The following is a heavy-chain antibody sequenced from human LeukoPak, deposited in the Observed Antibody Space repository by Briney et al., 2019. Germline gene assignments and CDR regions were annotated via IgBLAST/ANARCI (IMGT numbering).Heavy chain of an antibody. CDR3: AYNPPEIVEEPPRKSFDP. CDR1: GFSITTAGVA. D-gene: IGHD1-14*01. CDR2: IYWDDDR. Sequence: ESGPTLVKPTETLTLTCTFSGFSITTAGVAVGWIRRPPGKALEWLALIYWDDDRRYSPTLKTRLTIAKEDSKNQVVLTMTDMDPVDSGTYFCAYNPPEIVEEPPRKSFDPWGQGALVTVSP. V-gene: IGHV2-5*02. J-gene: IGHJ5*02.